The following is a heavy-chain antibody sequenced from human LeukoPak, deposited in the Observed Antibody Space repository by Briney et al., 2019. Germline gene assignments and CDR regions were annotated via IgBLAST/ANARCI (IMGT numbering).Heavy chain of an antibody. CDR2: IKTDGSEE. D-gene: IGHD3-10*01. CDR3: ARAIRGSAVDTGDR. J-gene: IGHJ4*02. V-gene: IGHV3-7*01. CDR1: GFTFSSYW. Sequence: GGSLRLSCAASGFTFSSYWMRWVRQAPGKGLEGVANIKTDGSEEYYVDSVKGRFTISRDNAKNSLFLQMNSLTVEDTAVYYCARAIRGSAVDTGDRWGQGTLVTVSS.